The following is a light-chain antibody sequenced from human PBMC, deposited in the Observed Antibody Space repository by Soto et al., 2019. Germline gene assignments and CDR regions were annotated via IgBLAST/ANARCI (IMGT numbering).Light chain of an antibody. CDR3: QQYNTWPPFT. CDR2: GAS. Sequence: EIVMTQSPATLSVSPGERAILSCRASQSVSTNLGWYQQKPGQAPRLLIFGASTRATGIPARFSGSGSGTAFTLTISSLQSEDSAVYYCQQYNTWPPFTFGQGTRLEIK. CDR1: QSVSTN. V-gene: IGKV3-15*01. J-gene: IGKJ5*01.